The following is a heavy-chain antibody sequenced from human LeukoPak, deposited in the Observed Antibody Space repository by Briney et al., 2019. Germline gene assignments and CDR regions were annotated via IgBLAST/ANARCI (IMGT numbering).Heavy chain of an antibody. CDR1: GFTFSNYS. D-gene: IGHD6-13*01. CDR2: ITSGSRYI. CDR3: ARDRRYSSRWYGGYDAFGI. V-gene: IGHV3-21*01. Sequence: PGGSLRLSCAASGFTFSNYSMNWVRQAPGKGLEWVSSITSGSRYIYYADSVKGRFTISRDNAKNSLYLQMNSLRAEDTAVYYCARDRRYSSRWYGGYDAFGIWGQGTMVTVSS. J-gene: IGHJ3*02.